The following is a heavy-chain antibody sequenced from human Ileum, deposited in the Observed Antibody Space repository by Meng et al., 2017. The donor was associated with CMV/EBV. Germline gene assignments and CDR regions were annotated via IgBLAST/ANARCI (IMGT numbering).Heavy chain of an antibody. CDR2: ISYDESAK. CDR3: AKDGGGGTYYFDY. CDR1: GFTFSRDN. J-gene: IGHJ4*02. V-gene: IGHV3-30*02. D-gene: IGHD2-15*01. Sequence: GESLKISCAASGFTFSRDNIHWVRQAPGKGLEWVAFISYDESAKKYVDSVKGRFTISRDNSKNMLYLQMKSLRTEDTAVYHCAKDGGGGTYYFDYWGRGAVVTVSS.